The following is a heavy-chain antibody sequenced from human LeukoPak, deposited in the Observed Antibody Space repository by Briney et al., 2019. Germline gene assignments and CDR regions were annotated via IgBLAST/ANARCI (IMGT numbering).Heavy chain of an antibody. Sequence: ASVKVSCKASGYTFTGYYMHWVRQAPGQGLEWMGWINPNSGGTNYAQKFQGRVTMTRDTSISTAYMELSRLRSDDTAVYYCARVDAWDVDRMPFLAADAFDIWGQGTMVTVSS. CDR3: ARVDAWDVDRMPFLAADAFDI. J-gene: IGHJ3*02. CDR1: GYTFTGYY. V-gene: IGHV1-2*02. CDR2: INPNSGGT. D-gene: IGHD1-26*01.